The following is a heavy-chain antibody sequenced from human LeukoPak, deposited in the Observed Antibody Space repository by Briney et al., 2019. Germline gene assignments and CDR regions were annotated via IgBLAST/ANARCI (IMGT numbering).Heavy chain of an antibody. J-gene: IGHJ2*01. D-gene: IGHD3-10*01. CDR2: IYTSGST. V-gene: IGHV4-4*07. CDR3: ARVLMDYGESWYFDL. CDR1: GGSISSYY. Sequence: SETLSLTCTVSGGSISSYYWSWIRQPAGKGLEWIGRIYTSGSTNYNPSLKSRVTMSVDTSKNQFSLKLSSVTAADTAVYYCARVLMDYGESWYFDLWGRGTLVTVSS.